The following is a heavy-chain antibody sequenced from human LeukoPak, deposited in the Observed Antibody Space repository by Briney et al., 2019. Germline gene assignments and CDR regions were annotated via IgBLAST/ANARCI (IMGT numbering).Heavy chain of an antibody. CDR3: ARDVVRDEGENYFDY. CDR2: IKQDGSEK. V-gene: IGHV3-7*01. J-gene: IGHJ4*02. CDR1: GFTFSSYW. D-gene: IGHD2-21*01. Sequence: PGGSLRLSCAASGFTFSSYWMSWVRQAPGKGLEWVANIKQDGSEKYYVDSVEGRFTISRDNAKNSLYLQMNSLRAEDTAVYYCARDVVRDEGENYFDYWGQGTLVTVSS.